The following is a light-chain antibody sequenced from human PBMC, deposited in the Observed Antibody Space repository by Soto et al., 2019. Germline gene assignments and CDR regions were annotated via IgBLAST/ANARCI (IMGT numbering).Light chain of an antibody. J-gene: IGLJ1*01. CDR2: GNS. Sequence: QSVLTQPPSVSAAPGQNVIISCSGSSSNIGAGYDVHWYQQLPGTAPKLLIYGNSNRPSGVPDRFSGSNSGTSASLAITGLQAEDEADYYCQSYDSALSALYVFGTGTKLTVL. V-gene: IGLV1-40*01. CDR1: SSNIGAGYD. CDR3: QSYDSALSALYV.